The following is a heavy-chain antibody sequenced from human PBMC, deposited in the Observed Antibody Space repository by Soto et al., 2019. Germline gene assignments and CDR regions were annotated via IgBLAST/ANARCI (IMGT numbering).Heavy chain of an antibody. V-gene: IGHV1-8*01. Sequence: ASVKVSCKAAGYTFSDFDINWLRQAAGQGPEWMGWMNAKSGDTFSAQRLQGKFNMTWDTSLSTAYMEVGSLTSDDAAIYYCARGNPFTYDGFYAWGQGTTVPV. CDR3: ARGNPFTYDGFYA. J-gene: IGHJ6*02. D-gene: IGHD3-3*01. CDR1: GYTFSDFD. CDR2: MNAKSGDT.